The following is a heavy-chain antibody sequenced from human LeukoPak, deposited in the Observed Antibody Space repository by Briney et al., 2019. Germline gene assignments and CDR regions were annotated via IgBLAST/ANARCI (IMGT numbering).Heavy chain of an antibody. CDR2: IHHNGPP. J-gene: IGHJ4*02. D-gene: IGHD5-12*01. CDR3: AGRGYAMAY. V-gene: IGHV4-30-4*01. Sequence: PSETLSLTCSVSGGSIRGTDYYWSWRRQPQGKGLAWIVYIHHNGPPSSNPSLKSRITISVDPSINQFSLKLPSMTAADTAVYYRAGRGYAMAYWGQGTLVTVSS. CDR1: GGSIRGTDYY.